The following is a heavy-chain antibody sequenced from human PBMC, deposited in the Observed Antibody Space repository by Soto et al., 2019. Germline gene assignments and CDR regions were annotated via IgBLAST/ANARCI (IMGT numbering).Heavy chain of an antibody. J-gene: IGHJ4*02. CDR3: ARSGGIAARLQGHAFDY. CDR2: IIPIFGTA. Sequence: QVQLVQSGAEVKKPGSSVKVSCKASGGTFSSYAISWVRQAPGQGLEWMGGIIPIFGTANYAQKFQGRLTITADESTSTAYMELSSLRSEDTAVYYCARSGGIAARLQGHAFDYWGQGTLVTLSS. CDR1: GGTFSSYA. D-gene: IGHD6-6*01. V-gene: IGHV1-69*12.